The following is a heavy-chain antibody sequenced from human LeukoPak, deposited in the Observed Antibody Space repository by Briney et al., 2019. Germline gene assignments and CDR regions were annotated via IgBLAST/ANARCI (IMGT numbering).Heavy chain of an antibody. Sequence: PGGSLRLSCAASGFTFSSYGMHWVRQAPGKGLEWVAVIWYDGSNKYYADSVKGRFTISRDNSKNTLYLQMNSLRAEDTAVYYCARDSSSWRPISYFDYWGRGTLVTVSS. J-gene: IGHJ4*02. V-gene: IGHV3-33*01. CDR2: IWYDGSNK. CDR1: GFTFSSYG. D-gene: IGHD6-13*01. CDR3: ARDSSSWRPISYFDY.